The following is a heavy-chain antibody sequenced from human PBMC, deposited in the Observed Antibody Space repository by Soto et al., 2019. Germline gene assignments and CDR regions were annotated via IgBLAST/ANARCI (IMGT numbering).Heavy chain of an antibody. CDR3: ASLKSGWLNKTPGPFDY. CDR2: IYYSGST. V-gene: IGHV4-59*01. CDR1: GGSISSYD. J-gene: IGHJ4*02. D-gene: IGHD6-19*01. Sequence: SETLSLTCTVSGGSISSYDWSWIRQPPGKGLEWIGYIYYSGSTNYNPSLKSRVTISVDTSKNQFSLKLSSVTAADTAVYYCASLKSGWLNKTPGPFDYWGQGTLVTVSS.